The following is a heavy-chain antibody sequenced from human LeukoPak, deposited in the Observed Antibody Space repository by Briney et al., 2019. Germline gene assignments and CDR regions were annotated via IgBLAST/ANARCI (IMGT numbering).Heavy chain of an antibody. CDR1: GFTFSSYS. D-gene: IGHD3-22*01. V-gene: IGHV3-21*01. J-gene: IGHJ4*02. CDR3: ARVWYYYDSSGYYYPLLDY. CDR2: ISSSSSYI. Sequence: GGSLRLSCAASGFTFSSYSMNWVRQAPGKGLEWVSSISSSSSYIYYADSVKGRFTISRDNAKNSLYLQMNSLRAEDTAVYYCARVWYYYDSSGYYYPLLDYWGQGTLVTVSS.